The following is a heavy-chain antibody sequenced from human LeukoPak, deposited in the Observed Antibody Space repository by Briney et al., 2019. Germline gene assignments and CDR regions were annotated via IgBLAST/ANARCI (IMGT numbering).Heavy chain of an antibody. Sequence: SQTLSLTCTVSGGSISSGGYYWSWIRQHPGKGLEWIGYIYYSGSTYYNPSLKSRVTISVDTSKNQFSLKLSSVTAADTAVYYCARFMFRATTHKVSAFDIWGQGTMVTVSS. CDR2: IYYSGST. J-gene: IGHJ3*02. V-gene: IGHV4-31*03. D-gene: IGHD5-24*01. CDR1: GGSISSGGYY. CDR3: ARFMFRATTHKVSAFDI.